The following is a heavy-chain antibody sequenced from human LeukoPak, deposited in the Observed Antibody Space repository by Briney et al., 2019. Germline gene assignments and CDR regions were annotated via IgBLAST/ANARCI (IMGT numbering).Heavy chain of an antibody. Sequence: GGSLRLSCAASGFTFSSYSMNWVRQAPGKGLEWVSSISSSSSYIYYADSVKGRFTISRDNSKNTLFLQMTSLRAEDTAVYYCAKGLNAYYDYWGQGTLVTVSS. CDR3: AKGLNAYYDY. CDR1: GFTFSSYS. D-gene: IGHD3-16*01. CDR2: ISSSSSYI. V-gene: IGHV3-21*04. J-gene: IGHJ4*02.